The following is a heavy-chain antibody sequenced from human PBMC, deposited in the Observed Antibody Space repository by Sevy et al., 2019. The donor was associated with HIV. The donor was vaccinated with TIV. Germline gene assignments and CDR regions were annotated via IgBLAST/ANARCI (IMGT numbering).Heavy chain of an antibody. V-gene: IGHV1-2*02. CDR2: INPNSGGT. D-gene: IGHD5-18*01. CDR1: GYTFTRYY. Sequence: ASVKVSCKASGYTFTRYYMHWVRQAPGQGLEWMGWINPNSGGTNYAQKFQGRVTMTRDTSISTAYMELSRLRSDDTAVYYCARADTAMAYYYYYGMDVWGQGTTVTVSS. J-gene: IGHJ6*02. CDR3: ARADTAMAYYYYYGMDV.